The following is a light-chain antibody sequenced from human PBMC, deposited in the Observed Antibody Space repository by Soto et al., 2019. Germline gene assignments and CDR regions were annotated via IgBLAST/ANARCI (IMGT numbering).Light chain of an antibody. CDR3: ATWDNSLNGVL. J-gene: IGLJ2*01. CDR1: RSNIGSNT. Sequence: QSVLTQPPSASGTPGQRVTISCSGSRSNIGSNTVNWYQQFPGTAPKLLIYTQNQRPSGVPDRFSASKSGTSASLAISGLQSEDEADYYCATWDNSLNGVLFGGGTKLTVL. V-gene: IGLV1-44*01. CDR2: TQN.